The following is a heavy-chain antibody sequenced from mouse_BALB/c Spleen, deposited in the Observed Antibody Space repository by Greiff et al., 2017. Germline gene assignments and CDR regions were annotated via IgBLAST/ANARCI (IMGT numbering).Heavy chain of an antibody. Sequence: EVKLMESGGGLVKPGGSLKLSCAASGFTFSSYTMSWVRQTPEKRLEWVATISSGGGNTYYPDSVKGRFTISRDNAKNNLYLQMSSLRSEDTALYYCARPVRGYAMDYWGQGTSVTVSS. CDR2: ISSGGGNT. CDR1: GFTFSSYT. CDR3: ARPVRGYAMDY. J-gene: IGHJ4*01. D-gene: IGHD2-14*01. V-gene: IGHV5-9*03.